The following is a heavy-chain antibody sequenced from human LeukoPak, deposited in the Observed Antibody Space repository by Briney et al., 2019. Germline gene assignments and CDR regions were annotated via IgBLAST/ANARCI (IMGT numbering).Heavy chain of an antibody. J-gene: IGHJ4*02. CDR3: ARTHIVATPTDFDY. Sequence: SETLSLTCAVYGGSFSGYYWSWIRQPPGKGLEWIGDINHSGSTNYNPSLKSRVTISVDTSKNQFSLKLSSVTAADTAVYYCARTHIVATPTDFDYWGQGTLVTVSS. V-gene: IGHV4-34*01. CDR2: INHSGST. CDR1: GGSFSGYY. D-gene: IGHD5-12*01.